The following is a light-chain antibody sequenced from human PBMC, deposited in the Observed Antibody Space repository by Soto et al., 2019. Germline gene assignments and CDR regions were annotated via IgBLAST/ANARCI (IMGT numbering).Light chain of an antibody. CDR3: ASFTTNRVYV. Sequence: QSVLTQPASLSRSPGQSITISCTGTSSDIGAYDYVSWFQQHPGKAPKLMISEVNNRPSGVSNRFSGSKSGNTAYLTISGLQAEDEADYYCASFTTNRVYVFGPGTKVTVL. J-gene: IGLJ1*01. V-gene: IGLV2-14*01. CDR2: EVN. CDR1: SSDIGAYDY.